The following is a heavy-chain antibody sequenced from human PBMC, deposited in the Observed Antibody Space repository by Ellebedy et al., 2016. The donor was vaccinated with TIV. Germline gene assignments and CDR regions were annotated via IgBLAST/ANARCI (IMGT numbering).Heavy chain of an antibody. CDR3: ARDLSSYAPRPHWYFDL. V-gene: IGHV3-30*04. J-gene: IGHJ2*01. CDR2: ISYDGSNK. D-gene: IGHD2-2*01. CDR1: GFTFSSYA. Sequence: GGSLRLSCAASGFTFSSYAMHWVRQAPGKGLEWVAVISYDGSNKYYADSVKGRFTISRDNSKNTLYLQMNSLRAEDTAVYYCARDLSSYAPRPHWYFDLWGRGTLVTVSS.